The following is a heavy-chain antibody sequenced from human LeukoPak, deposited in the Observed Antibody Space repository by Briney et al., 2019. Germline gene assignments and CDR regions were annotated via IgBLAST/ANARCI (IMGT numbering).Heavy chain of an antibody. CDR2: TSNYNGNT. CDR1: GYTFTRSA. J-gene: IGHJ6*02. Sequence: ASVKVSCKASGYTFTRSALHWVRQAPGQRLEWMGWTSNYNGNTKYSEKFQGRVTITRDTSANIVYMELNSLRSQDMGVYYCARDEVDYYGMDVWGQGTTITVSS. V-gene: IGHV1-3*04. D-gene: IGHD3-10*01. CDR3: ARDEVDYYGMDV.